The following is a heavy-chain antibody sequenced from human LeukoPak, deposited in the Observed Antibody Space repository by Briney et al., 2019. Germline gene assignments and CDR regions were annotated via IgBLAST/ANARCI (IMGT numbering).Heavy chain of an antibody. D-gene: IGHD3-10*01. V-gene: IGHV4-34*01. CDR1: GGSFSGYY. Sequence: SETLSLTCAAYGGSFSGYYWSWIRQPPGKGLEWIGEINHRGSTNYNPSLKSRVTISVDTSKNQFSLKLSSVTAADTAVYYCASRRGYWGQGTLVTVSS. J-gene: IGHJ4*02. CDR2: INHRGST. CDR3: ASRRGY.